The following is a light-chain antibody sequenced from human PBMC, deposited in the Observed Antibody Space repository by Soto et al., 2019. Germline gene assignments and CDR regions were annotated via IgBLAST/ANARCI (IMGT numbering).Light chain of an antibody. J-gene: IGKJ4*01. V-gene: IGKV3-20*01. CDR3: QQYGSSPLT. CDR1: QSVSSSY. Sequence: EIMLTQSPGTLSLCPGERATLSCRASQSVSSSYLAWYQQKPGQAPRLLIYDASSRATGIPDRFSGSGSGTDFTLTISRLEPEDFAVYYCQQYGSSPLTFGGGTKVEIK. CDR2: DAS.